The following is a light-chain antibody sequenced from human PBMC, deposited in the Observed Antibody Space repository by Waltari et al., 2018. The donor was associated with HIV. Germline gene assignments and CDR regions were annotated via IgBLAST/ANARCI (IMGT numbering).Light chain of an antibody. J-gene: IGLJ3*02. CDR3: VLYMGGGIWV. Sequence: QTVVTQEPSFSVSPGGTVTLTCGLSSGSVSTSYYPSWYQQTPGQAPRTLIYSTNPRSSGVPDRFFGSILGNKAALTITGAQADDESDYYCVLYMGGGIWVFGGGTKVTVL. V-gene: IGLV8-61*01. CDR1: SGSVSTSYY. CDR2: STN.